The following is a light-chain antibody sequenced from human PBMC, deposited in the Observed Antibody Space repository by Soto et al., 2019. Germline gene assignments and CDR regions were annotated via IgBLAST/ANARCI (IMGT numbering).Light chain of an antibody. CDR3: QQYGSSPMYA. CDR1: QSVSSSY. CDR2: GAS. J-gene: IGKJ2*01. V-gene: IGKV3-20*01. Sequence: EIVLTQSPGTLSLSPGERATLSCRASQSVSSSYLAWYQQKPGQAPRLLIYGASSRATGIPDRFSGSGSGTDFTLTISRLEPEECAVYYCQQYGSSPMYAFGQGTKLVIK.